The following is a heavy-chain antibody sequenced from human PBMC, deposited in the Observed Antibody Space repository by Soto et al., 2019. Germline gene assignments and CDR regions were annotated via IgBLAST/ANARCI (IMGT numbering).Heavy chain of an antibody. CDR1: GYNFNTYW. V-gene: IGHV5-51*01. CDR2: IYPGDFDT. CDR3: ARLLGYSYGYHELCDY. D-gene: IGHD5-18*01. J-gene: IGHJ4*02. Sequence: PGESLKISCPGSGYNFNTYWIGWVRHRPRKGLEWMGIIYPGDFDTRYSQSFQGHLTMPVDKSINTAYLQWSSLETSDTAMYYCARLLGYSYGYHELCDYWGQGTPVTVSS.